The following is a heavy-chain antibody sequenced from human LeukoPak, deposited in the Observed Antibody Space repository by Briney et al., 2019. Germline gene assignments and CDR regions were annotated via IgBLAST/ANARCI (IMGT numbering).Heavy chain of an antibody. D-gene: IGHD3-10*01. CDR1: GGSISSSSYY. CDR2: IYYSGST. V-gene: IGHV4-39*07. CDR3: ASLRFGERYMDV. J-gene: IGHJ6*03. Sequence: PSETLSLTCIVSGGSISSSSYYWGWIRQPPGKGLEWIGSIYYSGSTYYNPSLKSRVTISVDTSKNQFSLKLSSVTAADTAVYYCASLRFGERYMDVWGKGTTVTISS.